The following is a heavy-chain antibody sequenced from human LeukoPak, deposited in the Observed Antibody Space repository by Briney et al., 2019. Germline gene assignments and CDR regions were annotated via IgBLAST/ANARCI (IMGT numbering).Heavy chain of an antibody. CDR1: GFTFSDYW. D-gene: IGHD3-10*01. V-gene: IGHV3-7*01. CDR2: IKQDGSEI. Sequence: GGSQRLSCAASGFTFSDYWMSWVRQAPGKGLKGVANIKQDGSEIYYVDSVKGRFAISRANAKTSPYLQMNSLRAEDTAVYYCARVLLWFGEFTAPFDYWGQGSWVTASS. J-gene: IGHJ4*02. CDR3: ARVLLWFGEFTAPFDY.